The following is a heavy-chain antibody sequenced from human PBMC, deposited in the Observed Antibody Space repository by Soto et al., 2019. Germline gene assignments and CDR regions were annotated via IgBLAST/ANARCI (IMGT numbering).Heavy chain of an antibody. J-gene: IGHJ6*03. CDR2: INHSGST. CDR3: ARVLGATTIFGTYYYYYMDV. CDR1: GGSFSGYY. D-gene: IGHD3-3*01. V-gene: IGHV4-34*01. Sequence: SETLSLTCAVYGGSFSGYYWSWIRQPPGKGLEWIGEINHSGSTNYNPSLKSRVTISVDTSKNQFSLKLSSVTAADTAVYYCARVLGATTIFGTYYYYYMDVWGKGTTVTVSS.